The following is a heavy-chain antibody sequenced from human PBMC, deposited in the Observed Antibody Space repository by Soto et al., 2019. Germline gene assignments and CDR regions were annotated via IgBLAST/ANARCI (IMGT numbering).Heavy chain of an antibody. V-gene: IGHV1-46*01. J-gene: IGHJ3*02. Sequence: ASVKVSCKASGYTFTRYYMHWVRQAPGQGLEWMGIINPSGGSTSYAQKFQGRVTMTRDTSTSTVYMELSSLRSEDTAVYYCARAVGIVVVPAAQGAEAFDIWGQGTMVT. CDR1: GYTFTRYY. CDR3: ARAVGIVVVPAAQGAEAFDI. CDR2: INPSGGST. D-gene: IGHD2-2*01.